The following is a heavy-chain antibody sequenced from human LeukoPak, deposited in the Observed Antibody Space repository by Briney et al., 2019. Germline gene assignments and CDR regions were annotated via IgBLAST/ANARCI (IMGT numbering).Heavy chain of an antibody. Sequence: GGSLRLSCAASGFTFSSYEMNWVRQAPGKGLEWVSYISSSGTTIYYADSVKGRFTISRDNAKNSLYLQMNSLRAEDTAVYYCTRVDGNYLPYFHYWGQGTLVTVSS. CDR3: TRVDGNYLPYFHY. CDR1: GFTFSSYE. J-gene: IGHJ1*01. CDR2: ISSSGTTI. V-gene: IGHV3-48*03. D-gene: IGHD1-26*01.